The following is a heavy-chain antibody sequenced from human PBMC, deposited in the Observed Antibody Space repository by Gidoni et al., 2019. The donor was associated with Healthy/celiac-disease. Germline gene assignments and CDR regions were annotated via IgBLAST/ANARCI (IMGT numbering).Heavy chain of an antibody. Sequence: QLQLQESGPGLVKPSETLSLTCTVSGGSISRSSYYWGWIRQPPGKGLEWIGSIYYSGSTYYNPSLKSRVTISVDTSKNQFSLKLSSVTAADTAVYYCARFPDGTNGVCYPLWGQGTLVTVSS. CDR2: IYYSGST. V-gene: IGHV4-39*07. CDR3: ARFPDGTNGVCYPL. CDR1: GGSISRSSYY. J-gene: IGHJ4*02. D-gene: IGHD2-8*01.